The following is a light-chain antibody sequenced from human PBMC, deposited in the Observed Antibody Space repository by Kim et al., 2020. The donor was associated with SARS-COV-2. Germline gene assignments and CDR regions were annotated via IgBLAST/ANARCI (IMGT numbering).Light chain of an antibody. V-gene: IGLV3-27*01. CDR1: VLAKKY. CDR3: YSAADNNLNVV. CDR2: KDS. Sequence: SPGQTARITCSGDVLAKKYARWFQQKPGQAPVLVIYKDSERPSGIPERFSGSSSGTTVTLTISGAQVEDEADYYCYSAADNNLNVVFGGGTQLPS. J-gene: IGLJ2*01.